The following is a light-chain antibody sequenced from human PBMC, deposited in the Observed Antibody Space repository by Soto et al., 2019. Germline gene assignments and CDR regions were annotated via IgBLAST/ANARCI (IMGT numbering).Light chain of an antibody. J-gene: IGKJ1*01. CDR2: DAS. V-gene: IGKV1-5*01. Sequence: DILMTQSPSALSASVGDRVTITCRASQSISKWLAWYQQKSGKAPKLLIYDASSLESGVPSRFSGSGSGTEFTLTISSLHSDDFATDYCQQYSSLWTFCHGLKLDIK. CDR3: QQYSSLWT. CDR1: QSISKW.